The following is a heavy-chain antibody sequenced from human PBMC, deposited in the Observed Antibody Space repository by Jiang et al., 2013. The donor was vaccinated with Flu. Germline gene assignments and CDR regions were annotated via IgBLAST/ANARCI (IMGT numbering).Heavy chain of an antibody. CDR2: IYPGDSDT. J-gene: IGHJ3*02. V-gene: IGHV5-51*01. Sequence: SGYSFTSYWIGWVRQMPGKGLEWMGIIYPGDSDTRYSPSFQGQVTISADKSISTAYLQWSSLKASDTAMYYCARRNLEMATIISAFDIWGQGTMVTVSS. CDR3: ARRNLEMATIISAFDI. D-gene: IGHD5-24*01. CDR1: GYSFTSYW.